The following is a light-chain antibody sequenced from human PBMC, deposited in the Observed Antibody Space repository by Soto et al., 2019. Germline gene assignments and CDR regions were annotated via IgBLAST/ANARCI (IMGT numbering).Light chain of an antibody. J-gene: IGLJ2*01. CDR2: EVT. CDR1: SSDIGAFNF. V-gene: IGLV2-14*01. CDR3: TSRTITIPHVI. Sequence: QSVLTQPASVSGSPGQSITISCSGTSSDIGAFNFVSWYQQHPGKAPQLMIFEVTNRPSGVSSRFSGSKSGNTASLTISGLQAEDEVDYYCTSRTITIPHVIFGGGTKLTVL.